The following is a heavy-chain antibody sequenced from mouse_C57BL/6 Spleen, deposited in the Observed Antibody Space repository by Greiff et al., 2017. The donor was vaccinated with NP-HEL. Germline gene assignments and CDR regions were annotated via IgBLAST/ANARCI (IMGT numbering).Heavy chain of an antibody. Sequence: EVQLQQSGPELVKPGASVKMSCKASGYTFTDYNMHWVKQSHGKSLEWIGYINPNNGGTSYNQKFKGKATLTVNKSSSTAYMELRSLTSEDSAVYYCARGSSGERYAMDYWGQGTSVTVSS. J-gene: IGHJ4*01. V-gene: IGHV1-22*01. CDR1: GYTFTDYN. CDR3: ARGSSGERYAMDY. CDR2: INPNNGGT. D-gene: IGHD3-2*02.